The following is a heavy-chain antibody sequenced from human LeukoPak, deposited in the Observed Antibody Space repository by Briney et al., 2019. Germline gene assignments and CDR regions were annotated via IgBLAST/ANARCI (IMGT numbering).Heavy chain of an antibody. CDR3: AREGTYYYESSAYSLFDP. D-gene: IGHD3-22*01. V-gene: IGHV4-61*09. J-gene: IGHJ5*02. CDR2: IYTTGST. CDR1: GGSINTGSYY. Sequence: SQTLSLTCTVSGGSINTGSYYWSWIRQPAGKGLEWIGHIYTTGSTNYNPSLMSRVTISLDTSKNQFSLKLNSVTAADTAVYYCAREGTYYYESSAYSLFDPWGQGTLVTVSS.